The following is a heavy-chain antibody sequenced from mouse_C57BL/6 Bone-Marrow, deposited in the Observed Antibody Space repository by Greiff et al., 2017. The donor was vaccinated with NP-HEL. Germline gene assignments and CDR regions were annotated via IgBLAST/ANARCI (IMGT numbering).Heavy chain of an antibody. V-gene: IGHV14-1*01. D-gene: IGHD2-4*01. CDR3: TTDYDVSPWFAY. CDR2: IDPEDGDT. Sequence: VQLQQSGAELVRPGASVKLSCTASGFNIKDYYMHWVKQRPEQGLEWIGRIDPEDGDTEYAPKFQGKATMTADTSSNTAYLQLSSLTSEDTAVDYCTTDYDVSPWFAYWGQGTLVTVSA. CDR1: GFNIKDYY. J-gene: IGHJ3*01.